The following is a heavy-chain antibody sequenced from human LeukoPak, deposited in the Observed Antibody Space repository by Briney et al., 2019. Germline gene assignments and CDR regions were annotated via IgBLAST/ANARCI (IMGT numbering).Heavy chain of an antibody. CDR2: ISGTGGST. V-gene: IGHV3-23*01. CDR1: GFTFSSYA. D-gene: IGHD2-15*01. J-gene: IGHJ6*02. Sequence: GGSLRLSCAASGFTFSSYAMHWVRQAPGKGLEWVSAISGTGGSTYYADSVKGRFTISRDNSKKTLYLHMNSLRAEDTAVYYCAKDRSLYYYYYGMDVWGQGTTVTVSS. CDR3: AKDRSLYYYYYGMDV.